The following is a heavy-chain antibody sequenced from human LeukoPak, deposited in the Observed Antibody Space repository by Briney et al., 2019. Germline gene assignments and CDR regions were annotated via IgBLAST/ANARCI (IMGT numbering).Heavy chain of an antibody. CDR2: INPSGGST. CDR3: ARCPTSIAARPGSKGWFDP. Sequence: ASVKVSCTASGYTFTIYYMHWVRQAPGQGLEWMGIINPSGGSTSYAQKFQGRVTMTRDTSTSTVYMELSSLRSEDTAVYYCARCPTSIAARPGSKGWFDPWGQGTLVTVSS. D-gene: IGHD6-6*01. J-gene: IGHJ5*02. V-gene: IGHV1-46*01. CDR1: GYTFTIYY.